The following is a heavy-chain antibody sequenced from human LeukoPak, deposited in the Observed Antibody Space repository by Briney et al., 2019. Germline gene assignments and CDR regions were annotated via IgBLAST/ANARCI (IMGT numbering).Heavy chain of an antibody. J-gene: IGHJ5*02. CDR2: IYPGDSDT. CDR1: GYSFTSYW. CDR3: ARLSGCSSTSCYIAWFDP. V-gene: IGHV5-51*01. D-gene: IGHD2-2*02. Sequence: GESLKISCKGSGYSFTSYWIGWVRQMPGKGLEWMGIIYPGDSDTRYSPSFQGQVTISADKSISTAYPQWGSLKASDTAMYYCARLSGCSSTSCYIAWFDPWGQGTLVTVSS.